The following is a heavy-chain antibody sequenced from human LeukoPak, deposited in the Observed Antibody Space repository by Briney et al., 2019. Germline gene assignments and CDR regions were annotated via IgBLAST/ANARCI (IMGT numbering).Heavy chain of an antibody. CDR2: VTGSTRST. D-gene: IGHD2-15*01. CDR3: AKDQLNRYCSGGSCSISLDS. V-gene: IGHV3-23*01. CDR1: GFIFNSYG. J-gene: IGHJ4*02. Sequence: QPGGTLRLSCAASGFIFNSYGMSWVRQAPGEGLEWVSGVTGSTRSTYYADSVKGRFTISRDNSKNTLYLQMSSLRAEDTAIYYCAKDQLNRYCSGGSCSISLDSWGQGTLVTVSS.